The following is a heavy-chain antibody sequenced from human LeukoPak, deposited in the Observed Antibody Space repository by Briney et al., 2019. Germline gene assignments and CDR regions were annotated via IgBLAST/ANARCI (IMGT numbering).Heavy chain of an antibody. CDR3: ARGPEDGYNFDY. Sequence: GASVKVSCKASGYTFTTYYMHWVRQAPGQGLEWVGIINPSGGSTTHAQKFQGRVTMSRDTSTSTVYMELSRLRSEDTAVYYCARGPEDGYNFDYWGQGTLVTVSS. CDR2: INPSGGST. V-gene: IGHV1-46*01. CDR1: GYTFTTYY. J-gene: IGHJ4*02. D-gene: IGHD5-24*01.